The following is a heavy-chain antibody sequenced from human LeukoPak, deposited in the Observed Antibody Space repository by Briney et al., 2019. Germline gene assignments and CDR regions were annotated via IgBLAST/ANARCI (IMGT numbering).Heavy chain of an antibody. V-gene: IGHV3-48*04. CDR3: ARNMVVGAASYYYYGVDV. CDR2: ISSSSSTI. D-gene: IGHD1-26*01. CDR1: GFTFSSYS. Sequence: GGSLRLSCAASGFTFSSYSMNWVRQAPGKGLEWVSYISSSSSTIYYADSVKGRFTISRDNAKNSLYLQMNSLRAEDTAVYYCARNMVVGAASYYYYGVDVWGQGTTVTVSS. J-gene: IGHJ6*02.